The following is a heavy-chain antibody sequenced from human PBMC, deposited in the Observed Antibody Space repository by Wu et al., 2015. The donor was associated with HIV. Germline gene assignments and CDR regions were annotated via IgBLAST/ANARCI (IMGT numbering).Heavy chain of an antibody. V-gene: IGHV1-69*11. CDR2: IIPILETT. Sequence: QVQLVQSGAEAKKPGSSVKVSCKTSGGGFSSFAISWVRQAPGRGLEWMGKIIPILETTNYAQNFQDRVTISADESASTAYMELSSLRSDDTAVYYCARDRQLLLAFDIWGQGTMVTVSS. CDR3: ARDRQLLLAFDI. CDR1: GGGFSSFA. D-gene: IGHD1-26*01. J-gene: IGHJ3*02.